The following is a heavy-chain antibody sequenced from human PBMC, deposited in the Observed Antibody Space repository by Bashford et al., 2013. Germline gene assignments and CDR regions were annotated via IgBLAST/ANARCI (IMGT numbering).Heavy chain of an antibody. J-gene: IGHJ6*03. V-gene: IGHV1-69*05. CDR2: IIPIFGTA. CDR3: ARGGLITILDYYYMDV. D-gene: IGHD3-3*01. CDR1: GGTFSSYA. Sequence: SVKVSCKASGGTFSSYAISWVRQAPGQGLEWMGGIIPIFGTANYAQKFQGRVTMTTDTSTSTAYMELRSLRSDDTAVYYCARGGLITILDYYYMDVWGKGTTVTVSS.